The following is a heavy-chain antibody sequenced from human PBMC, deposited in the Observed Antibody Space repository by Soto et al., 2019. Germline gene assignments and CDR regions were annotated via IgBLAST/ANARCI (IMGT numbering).Heavy chain of an antibody. V-gene: IGHV3-43*01. Sequence: EVQLVQSGGVVVRPGGSLRLSCAASGFTFDDYNMHWVRQAPGKGLEWVSLISRDGTNTNYAESVKGRFTISRDNSKNSLYLQMNSLRTEDTALYYCVKETYYYDVSSYYPLGSWGQGTLVTVSS. CDR1: GFTFDDYN. D-gene: IGHD3-22*01. J-gene: IGHJ5*02. CDR2: ISRDGTNT. CDR3: VKETYYYDVSSYYPLGS.